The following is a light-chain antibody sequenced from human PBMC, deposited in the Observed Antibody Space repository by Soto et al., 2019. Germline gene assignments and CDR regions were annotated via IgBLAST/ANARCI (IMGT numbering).Light chain of an antibody. V-gene: IGKV3D-15*01. J-gene: IGKJ4*01. CDR1: QSVSSN. Sequence: EIVMTQSPTILSVSPGERATLSCRASQSVSSNLAWYQQRPGQAPRLLIYGVYTRAPGIPARFSGSGSGTEFTLTISSLQSEDFATYFCQQSYSTPPTFGGGTKVDI. CDR2: GVY. CDR3: QQSYSTPPT.